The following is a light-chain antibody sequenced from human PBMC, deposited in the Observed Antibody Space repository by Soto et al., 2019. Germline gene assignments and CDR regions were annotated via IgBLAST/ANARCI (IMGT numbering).Light chain of an antibody. V-gene: IGKV1-39*01. CDR3: QQSYSTPLT. J-gene: IGKJ4*01. CDR2: SAS. Sequence: DIQMTQSPSSLSASVGYRVTITCLASQSIISYLNWYQLKPGKAPKLLIYSASSLQSDVPSRFSGSGSGTDFTLTISSLQPEDFETYYCQQSYSTPLTFGGGTKVDIK. CDR1: QSIISY.